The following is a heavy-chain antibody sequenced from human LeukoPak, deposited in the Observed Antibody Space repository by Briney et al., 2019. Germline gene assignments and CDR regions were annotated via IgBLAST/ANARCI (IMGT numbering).Heavy chain of an antibody. CDR1: GGSISSGSYY. CDR2: IYTSGST. Sequence: SGTLSLTCTVSGGSISSGSYYWSWIRQPAGKGLEWIGRIYTSGSTNYNPSLKSRVTISVDTSKNQFSLKLSPVTAADTAVYYCARGDIVVVPAAIGWFDPWGQGTLVTVSS. V-gene: IGHV4-61*02. J-gene: IGHJ5*02. CDR3: ARGDIVVVPAAIGWFDP. D-gene: IGHD2-2*01.